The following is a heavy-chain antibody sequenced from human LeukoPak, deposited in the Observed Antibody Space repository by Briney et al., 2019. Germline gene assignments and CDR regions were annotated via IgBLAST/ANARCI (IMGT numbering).Heavy chain of an antibody. CDR3: ARDSLKRTNPLFDY. D-gene: IGHD1-14*01. V-gene: IGHV1-18*01. Sequence: GASVKVSCRSSGYTFTSYGISWVRQAPGQGLERMGWISAYNGNTNYAQKLQGRVTMTTDTSTSTAYMELRRLRSDDTAVYYCARDSLKRTNPLFDYWGQGTLVTVSS. CDR2: ISAYNGNT. J-gene: IGHJ4*02. CDR1: GYTFTSYG.